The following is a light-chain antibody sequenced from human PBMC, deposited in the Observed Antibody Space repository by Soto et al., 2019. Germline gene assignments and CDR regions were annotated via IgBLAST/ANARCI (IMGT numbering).Light chain of an antibody. CDR3: QSYNTARPT. CDR1: QAIRNS. CDR2: AAS. V-gene: IGKV1-27*01. J-gene: IGKJ5*01. Sequence: DIQMTQSPSSLSASMGDRVAITGRASQAIRNSLAWYQQKRGKPPQVXIYAASTLQSGVPSRCTGSGSGPDCTRPISGLQPEDLETYYCQSYNTARPTFGQGTRLEI.